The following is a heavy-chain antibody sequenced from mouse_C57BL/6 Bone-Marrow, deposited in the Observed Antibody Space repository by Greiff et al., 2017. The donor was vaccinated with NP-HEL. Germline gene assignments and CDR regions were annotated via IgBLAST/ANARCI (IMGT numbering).Heavy chain of an antibody. CDR2: ISSGGSYT. Sequence: EVQLVESGGDLVKPGGSLKLSCAASGFTFSSYGMSWVRQTPDKRLEWVATISSGGSYTYYPDSVKGRFTISRDNAKNTLYLQMSSLKSEDTAMYYCAIYDGGLFAYWGQGTLVTVSA. CDR1: GFTFSSYG. V-gene: IGHV5-6*01. D-gene: IGHD2-12*01. J-gene: IGHJ3*01. CDR3: AIYDGGLFAY.